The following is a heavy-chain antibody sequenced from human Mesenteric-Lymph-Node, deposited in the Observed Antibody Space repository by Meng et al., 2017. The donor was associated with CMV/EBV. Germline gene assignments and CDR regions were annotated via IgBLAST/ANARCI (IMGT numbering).Heavy chain of an antibody. J-gene: IGHJ6*02. Sequence: SETLSLTCAVSGHSISSGYYWGWIRQPPGKGLEWIGTGYYSGSTYYNPSLKSRVTISVDTSKNQFSLKLSSVTAADTAVYYCARDPRYSPWYYYGMDVWGLGTTVTVSS. CDR1: GHSISSGYY. CDR3: ARDPRYSPWYYYGMDV. V-gene: IGHV4-38-2*02. D-gene: IGHD4-11*01. CDR2: GYYSGST.